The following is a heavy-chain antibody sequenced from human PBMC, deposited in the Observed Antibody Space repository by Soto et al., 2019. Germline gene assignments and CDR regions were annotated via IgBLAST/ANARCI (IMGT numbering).Heavy chain of an antibody. Sequence: GASVKVSCKASGYTFTSYGISWVRQAPGQGLEWMGWISAYNGNTNYAQKLQGRVTMTTDTSTSTAYMELRSLRSDDTAVYYCARDWSLPLVVPAAILPYFDYWGQGTLVTVSS. D-gene: IGHD2-2*02. CDR2: ISAYNGNT. V-gene: IGHV1-18*01. CDR3: ARDWSLPLVVPAAILPYFDY. J-gene: IGHJ4*02. CDR1: GYTFTSYG.